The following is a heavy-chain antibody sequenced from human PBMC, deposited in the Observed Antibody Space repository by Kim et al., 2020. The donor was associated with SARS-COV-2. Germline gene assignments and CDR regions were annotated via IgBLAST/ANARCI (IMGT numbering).Heavy chain of an antibody. CDR1: GFTFSNAW. V-gene: IGHV3-15*01. CDR2: IKTKIYGETT. Sequence: GGSLRLSCAASGFTFSNAWMSWVRQAPGKGLEWVGRIKTKIYGETTDYAAPVKGRFTISRDDSKNTLYLQMHSLKTEDTAVYYCSMNLLLDYWGQGTLVTVSS. CDR3: SMNLLLDY. J-gene: IGHJ4*02.